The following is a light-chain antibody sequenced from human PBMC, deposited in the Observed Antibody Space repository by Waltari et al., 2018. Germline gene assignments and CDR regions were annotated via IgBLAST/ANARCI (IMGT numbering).Light chain of an antibody. Sequence: EIVLTQSPGTLSLSPGGRATLSCRASHGVTNNFLAWYQQKLGQGPRLLIYGAFLGATGVPDRFSGSGSGTDFTLTISRLEPEDFAVYFCHQYGGAPYTFGQGTKLEIK. CDR2: GAF. J-gene: IGKJ2*01. CDR1: HGVTNNF. V-gene: IGKV3-20*01. CDR3: HQYGGAPYT.